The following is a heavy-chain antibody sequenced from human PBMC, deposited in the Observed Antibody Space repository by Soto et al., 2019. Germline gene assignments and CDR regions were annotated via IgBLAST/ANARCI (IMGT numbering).Heavy chain of an antibody. J-gene: IGHJ4*02. Sequence: QLQLQESGPGLVKPSETLSLTCTVSGGSISSSSYYWGWIRQPPGKGLEWIGSIYYSGSTYYNPSLKSRVTISVDTSKNQFSLKLSSVTAADTAVYYCARHGSVAGTGGGPEGYWGQGTLVTVSS. D-gene: IGHD6-19*01. CDR1: GGSISSSSYY. CDR2: IYYSGST. V-gene: IGHV4-39*01. CDR3: ARHGSVAGTGGGPEGY.